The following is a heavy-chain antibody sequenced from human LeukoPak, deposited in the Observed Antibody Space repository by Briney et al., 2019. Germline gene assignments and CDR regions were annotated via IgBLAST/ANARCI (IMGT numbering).Heavy chain of an antibody. CDR3: ARGGGGTMVRGVFYYYYYYMDV. J-gene: IGHJ6*03. CDR2: ISAYNGNT. D-gene: IGHD3-10*01. CDR1: GYTFTSYG. Sequence: GASVKVSCKASGYTFTSYGISWVRQAPGQGLEWMGWISAYNGNTNYAQKLQGRVTMTTDTSTSTAYMELRSLRSDDTAVYYCARGGGGTMVRGVFYYYYYYMDVWGKGTTVTISS. V-gene: IGHV1-18*01.